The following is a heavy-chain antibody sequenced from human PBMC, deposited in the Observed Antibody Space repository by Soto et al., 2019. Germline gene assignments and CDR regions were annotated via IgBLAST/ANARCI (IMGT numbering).Heavy chain of an antibody. J-gene: IGHJ4*02. CDR1: GLTFRNDW. CDR2: RNQDGSER. CDR3: AGYGYGVSAAVY. V-gene: IGHV3-7*03. D-gene: IGHD5-18*01. Sequence: GGSLRLSCAGSGLTFRNDWLSWVRQAPGKGLEWVANRNQDGSERYYVDSVRGRFTISRDNVENSLYLQLNSLRPEDTAVYYCAGYGYGVSAAVYWGQGTLVTVSS.